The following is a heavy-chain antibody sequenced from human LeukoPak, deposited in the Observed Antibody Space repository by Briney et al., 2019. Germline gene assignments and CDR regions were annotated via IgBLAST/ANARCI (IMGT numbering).Heavy chain of an antibody. CDR2: ITAYNGDT. CDR1: GYTFTSYG. V-gene: IGHV1-18*01. CDR3: ARADYYGSGSYWDFDY. J-gene: IGHJ4*02. D-gene: IGHD3-10*01. Sequence: ASVKVSCRASGYTFTSYGISWLRQAPGQGLEWMGWITAYNGDTNYAQKLQGRVTMTTDTSTSTAYMELRSLRSDDTAVYYCARADYYGSGSYWDFDYWGQGTLVTVSS.